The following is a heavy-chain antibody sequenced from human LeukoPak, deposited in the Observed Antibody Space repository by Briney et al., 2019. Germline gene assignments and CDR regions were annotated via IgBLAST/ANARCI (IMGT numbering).Heavy chain of an antibody. Sequence: SQTLSLTCAISGDSVSSNSAAWNWIRQSPSRGLEWLGRTYYRSKWYNDYAVSVKSRITINPDTSKNQFSLQLNSVTPEDTAVYYCARVPRVKGYSYGYAYYGMDVWGQGTTVTVSS. J-gene: IGHJ6*02. CDR1: GDSVSSNSAA. V-gene: IGHV6-1*01. CDR2: TYYRSKWYN. D-gene: IGHD5-18*01. CDR3: ARVPRVKGYSYGYAYYGMDV.